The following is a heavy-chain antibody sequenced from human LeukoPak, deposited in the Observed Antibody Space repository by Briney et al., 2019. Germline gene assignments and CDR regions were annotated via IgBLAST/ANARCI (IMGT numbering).Heavy chain of an antibody. CDR1: GGSISSGGYY. J-gene: IGHJ5*02. CDR3: ARDGDIVVVPAAIPASWFDP. Sequence: SQTLSLTCTVSGGSISSGGYYWSWIRQHPGKGLEWIVYIYYSGSTYYNPSLKSRVTISVDTSKNQFSLKLSSVTAADTAVYYCARDGDIVVVPAAIPASWFDPWGQGTLVTVSS. CDR2: IYYSGST. V-gene: IGHV4-31*03. D-gene: IGHD2-2*02.